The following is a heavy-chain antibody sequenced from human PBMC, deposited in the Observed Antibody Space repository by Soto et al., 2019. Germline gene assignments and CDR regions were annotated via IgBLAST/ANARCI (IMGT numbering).Heavy chain of an antibody. D-gene: IGHD6-19*01. CDR1: GFTFSSYA. CDR2: ISYDGSNK. CDR3: AREAKSGYSSGWYWGYYYYGMDV. J-gene: IGHJ6*02. V-gene: IGHV3-30-3*01. Sequence: GSLRLSCAASGFTFSSYAMHWVRQAPGKGLEWVAVISYDGSNKYYADSVKGRFTISRDNSKNTLYLQMNSLRAEDTAVYYCAREAKSGYSSGWYWGYYYYGMDVWGQGTTVTV.